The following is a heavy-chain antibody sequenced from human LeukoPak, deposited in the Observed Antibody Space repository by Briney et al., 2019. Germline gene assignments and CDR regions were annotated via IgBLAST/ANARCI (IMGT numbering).Heavy chain of an antibody. D-gene: IGHD3-22*01. Sequence: ASVNVSCKASGGTFSSYAISWVRQTPGQGLEWMGGIIPIFGTANYAQKFQGRVTITADESTSTAYMELSSLRSEDTAVYYCARDRGSSGYYCDYWGQGTLVTVSS. V-gene: IGHV1-69*13. CDR1: GGTFSSYA. J-gene: IGHJ4*02. CDR3: ARDRGSSGYYCDY. CDR2: IIPIFGTA.